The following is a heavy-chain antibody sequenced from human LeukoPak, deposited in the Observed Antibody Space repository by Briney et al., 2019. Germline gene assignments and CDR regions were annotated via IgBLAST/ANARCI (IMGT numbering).Heavy chain of an antibody. V-gene: IGHV4-34*01. J-gene: IGHJ4*02. CDR2: INHSGST. CDR3: ARGVRPFDY. Sequence: SETLSLTCAVYGGSFSGYYWSWIRQPPGKGLEWIGEINHSGSTNYNPSLKSRVTISVDTSKNQFSLKLSSVTAADTAVYYCARGVRPFDYWGQGTLLTVSS. CDR1: GGSFSGYY.